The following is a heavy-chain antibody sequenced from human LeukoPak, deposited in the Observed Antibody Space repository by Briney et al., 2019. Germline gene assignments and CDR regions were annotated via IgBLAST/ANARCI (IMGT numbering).Heavy chain of an antibody. D-gene: IGHD3-22*01. J-gene: IGHJ5*02. CDR3: ARERYYDSSGAFDP. Sequence: SETLSLTCAVYGVSFSGYYWSWIRQPPGKGLEWIGEINHSGSTNYNPSLKSRVTISVDTSKNQFSLKLSSVTAADTAVYYCARERYYDSSGAFDPWGQGTLVTVSS. CDR1: GVSFSGYY. CDR2: INHSGST. V-gene: IGHV4-34*01.